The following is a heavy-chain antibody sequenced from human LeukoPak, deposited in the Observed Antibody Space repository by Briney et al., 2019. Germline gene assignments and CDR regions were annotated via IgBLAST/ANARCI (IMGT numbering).Heavy chain of an antibody. CDR3: AREGEID. D-gene: IGHD3-10*01. Sequence: GGSLRLSCATSGFTFSNTWMSWVRQAPGKGLEWVSVIYSGGSTYYADSAKGRFTISRDSSKNTVYLQMNSLRAEDTAVYYCAREGEIDWGQGTLVTVSS. J-gene: IGHJ4*02. V-gene: IGHV3-53*01. CDR1: GFTFSNTW. CDR2: IYSGGST.